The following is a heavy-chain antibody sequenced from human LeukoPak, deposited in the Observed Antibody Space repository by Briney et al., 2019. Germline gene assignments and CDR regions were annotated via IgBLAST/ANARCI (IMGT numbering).Heavy chain of an antibody. V-gene: IGHV3-30-3*01. CDR2: ISYDGSNK. CDR1: GFTFSSYA. J-gene: IGHJ6*02. Sequence: GGSLRLSCAASGFTFSSYAMHWVRQAPGKGLEWVAVISYDGSNKYYADSVKGRFTISRDNSKNTLYLQMNSLRAEDTAIYYCARGLGYCRSTSCPRDYSYYYGMDVWGQGTTVTVSS. CDR3: ARGLGYCRSTSCPRDYSYYYGMDV. D-gene: IGHD2-2*01.